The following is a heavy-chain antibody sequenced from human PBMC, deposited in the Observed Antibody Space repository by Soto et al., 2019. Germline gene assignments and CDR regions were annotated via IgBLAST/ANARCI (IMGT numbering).Heavy chain of an antibody. V-gene: IGHV4-39*01. Sequence: PSETLSLTCTVSGGSISSSSYYWGWIRQPPGKGLEWIGSIYYSGSTYYNPSLKSRVTISVDTSKNQFSLKLSSVTAADTAVYYCASGGSGGAPDYWGQGTLVTVSS. CDR3: ASGGSGGAPDY. J-gene: IGHJ4*02. D-gene: IGHD3-10*01. CDR1: GGSISSSSYY. CDR2: IYYSGST.